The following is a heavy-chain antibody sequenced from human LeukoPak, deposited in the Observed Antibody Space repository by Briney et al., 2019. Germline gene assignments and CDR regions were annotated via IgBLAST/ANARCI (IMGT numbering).Heavy chain of an antibody. V-gene: IGHV3-72*01. CDR2: SRDKAKSYTT. CDR3: ANAGTVVQSANLDV. D-gene: IGHD3-10*01. Sequence: GGSLSLSCAVSGFTFSDYFLDWVRQAPGKGLEWVGRSRDKAKSYTTEYGASVKGRFSISRDDSKTTLFLQMNSLKTEDTAMYYCANAGTVVQSANLDVSGQGTQVNVAS. J-gene: IGHJ4*02. CDR1: GFTFSDYF.